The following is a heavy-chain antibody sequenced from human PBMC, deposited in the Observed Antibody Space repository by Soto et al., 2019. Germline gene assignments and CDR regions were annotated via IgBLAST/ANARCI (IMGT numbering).Heavy chain of an antibody. Sequence: PGGSLRLSCAASGFTFSSYWMSWVRQAPGKGLEWVANIKQDGSEKYYVDSVKGRFTISRDNAKNSLYLQMNSLRAEDTAVYYCASLRYFDWSPHDAFAIWGQGTMVTVSS. J-gene: IGHJ3*02. V-gene: IGHV3-7*01. CDR3: ASLRYFDWSPHDAFAI. CDR1: GFTFSSYW. CDR2: IKQDGSEK. D-gene: IGHD3-9*01.